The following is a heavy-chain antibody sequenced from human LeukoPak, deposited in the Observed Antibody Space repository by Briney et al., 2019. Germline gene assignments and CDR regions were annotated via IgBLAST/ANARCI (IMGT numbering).Heavy chain of an antibody. D-gene: IGHD1-20*01. V-gene: IGHV4-34*01. CDR2: INHSGST. CDR3: ARVLYNWNPNWFDP. CDR1: GGSFSGYY. J-gene: IGHJ5*02. Sequence: SETLSLTCAVYGGSFSGYYWSWIRQPPGKGLEWIGEINHSGSTNYNPSLKSRVTISVDTSKNQFSLKLSSVTAADTAVYYCARVLYNWNPNWFDPWGQGTLVTVSS.